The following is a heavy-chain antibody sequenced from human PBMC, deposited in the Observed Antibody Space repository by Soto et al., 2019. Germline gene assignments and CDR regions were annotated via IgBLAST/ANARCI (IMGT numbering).Heavy chain of an antibody. J-gene: IGHJ4*02. D-gene: IGHD2-15*01. CDR3: ARVPRYCSGGSCYSGEGDFDY. CDR1: GFTFSSYE. V-gene: IGHV3-48*03. CDR2: ISSSGSTI. Sequence: GGSLRLSCAASGFTFSSYEMNWVRQAPGKGLEWVSYISSSGSTIYYADSVKGRFTISRDNAKNSLYLQMNSLRAEDTAVYYCARVPRYCSGGSCYSGEGDFDYWGQGTLVTVSS.